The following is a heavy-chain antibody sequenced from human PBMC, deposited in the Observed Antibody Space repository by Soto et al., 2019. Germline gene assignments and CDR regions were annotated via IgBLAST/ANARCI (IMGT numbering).Heavy chain of an antibody. J-gene: IGHJ5*02. CDR3: ARHRHLEWLPNWFDP. CDR2: IYYSGST. V-gene: IGHV4-39*01. CDR1: GSSFSAYY. D-gene: IGHD3-3*01. Sequence: SETLSLTCGVSGSSFSAYYWTWIRQPPGKGLEWIGSIYYSGSTYYNPSLKSRVTISVDTSKNQFSLKLSSVTAAETAVYYCARHRHLEWLPNWFDPWGQGTLVTVSS.